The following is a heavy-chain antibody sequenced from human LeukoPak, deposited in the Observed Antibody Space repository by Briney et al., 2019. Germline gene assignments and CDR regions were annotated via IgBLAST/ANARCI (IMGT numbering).Heavy chain of an antibody. D-gene: IGHD1-1*01. J-gene: IGHJ4*02. CDR2: IYISGST. Sequence: SETLSLTCTVSGGSISSSRYYWSWIRQPAGEGLEWIGRIYISGSTNYNPSLKSRVTMSVDTSKNQFSLKLSSVTAADTAVYYCARDRGTWNDDGFDYWGQGTLVTVSS. V-gene: IGHV4-61*02. CDR1: GGSISSSRYY. CDR3: ARDRGTWNDDGFDY.